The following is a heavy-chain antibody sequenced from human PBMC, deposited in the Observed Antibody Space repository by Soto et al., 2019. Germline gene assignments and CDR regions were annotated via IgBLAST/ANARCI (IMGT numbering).Heavy chain of an antibody. D-gene: IGHD2-15*01. Sequence: GASVKVSCKASGGTFSSYAISWVRQAPGQGLEWMGGIIPIFGTANYAQKFQGRVTITADESTSTAYMELSSLRSEDTAVYYCASSLRSVVAALDAFDIWGQGTMVTVSS. J-gene: IGHJ3*02. CDR3: ASSLRSVVAALDAFDI. CDR2: IIPIFGTA. V-gene: IGHV1-69*13. CDR1: GGTFSSYA.